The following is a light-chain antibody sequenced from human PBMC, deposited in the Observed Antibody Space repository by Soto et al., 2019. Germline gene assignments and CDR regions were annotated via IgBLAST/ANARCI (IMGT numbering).Light chain of an antibody. J-gene: IGLJ2*01. CDR1: SSNIGRNT. V-gene: IGLV1-44*01. Sequence: QSVLTQPPSASGTPGQRVTISCSGSSSNIGRNTVNWYQHLPGTAPKVLIYSNNQRPSWVPDRLSGSKSGTSASLAISGLQSDDEADYYCAAWDDSLNAVVFGGGTKVTVL. CDR2: SNN. CDR3: AAWDDSLNAVV.